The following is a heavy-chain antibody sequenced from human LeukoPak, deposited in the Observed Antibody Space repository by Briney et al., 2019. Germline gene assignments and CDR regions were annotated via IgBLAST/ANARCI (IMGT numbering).Heavy chain of an antibody. V-gene: IGHV3-23*01. CDR1: GFTFSNYA. D-gene: IGHD2-8*02. CDR3: AKSSCTATCDFDY. J-gene: IGHJ4*02. Sequence: GGSLRLSCAASGFTFSNYAMSWVRQAPGKGLEWVSGISGNDGDTYYADSVKGRFTISRDNSKNTLYLQMNNLRAEDTAVYCCAKSSCTATCDFDYWGQGALVTVSS. CDR2: ISGNDGDT.